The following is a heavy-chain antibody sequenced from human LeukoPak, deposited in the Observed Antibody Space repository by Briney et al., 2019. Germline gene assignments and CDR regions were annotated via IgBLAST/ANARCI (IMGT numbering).Heavy chain of an antibody. CDR3: ARDPSGKTSYGDYLRRMDV. Sequence: ASVKASCKASGYTFNSYYMHWVRQAPGQGLECMGIIDPSGGTTSYAQKFQGRVTMTRDTSTSTVYMELSSLRSEDTAVYYCARDPSGKTSYGDYLRRMDVWGQGTTVTVSS. J-gene: IGHJ6*02. CDR1: GYTFNSYY. CDR2: IDPSGGTT. V-gene: IGHV1-46*02. D-gene: IGHD4-17*01.